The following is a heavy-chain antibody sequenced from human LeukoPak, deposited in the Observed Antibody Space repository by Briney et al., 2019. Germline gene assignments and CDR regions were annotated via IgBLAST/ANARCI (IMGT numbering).Heavy chain of an antibody. J-gene: IGHJ4*02. Sequence: PGRSLRLSRAASGFTFDNYAMHWVRQAPGKGLEWVSGISWNSGSIVYVDSVKGRFTVSRDNAKNSLYLQMDSLRPEDMALYYCVKDVFLGFCSGGSCSAHFDYWGQGTLVTVSP. V-gene: IGHV3-9*03. CDR3: VKDVFLGFCSGGSCSAHFDY. D-gene: IGHD2-15*01. CDR2: ISWNSGSI. CDR1: GFTFDNYA.